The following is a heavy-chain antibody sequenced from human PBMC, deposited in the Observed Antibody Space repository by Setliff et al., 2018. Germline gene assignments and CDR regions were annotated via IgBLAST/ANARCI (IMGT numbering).Heavy chain of an antibody. V-gene: IGHV4-38-2*01. CDR3: ARHYYDSGGYYIDY. CDR2: IYHSGRN. Sequence: SETLSLTCAVSGYSICSDSYWGWIRQPPGKGLEWIGSIYHSGRNYYNPSLKSRVIISVDTSKNQFSLKLSSVTAADTAVYYCARHYYDSGGYYIDYWGQGTLVTVSS. D-gene: IGHD3-22*01. J-gene: IGHJ4*02. CDR1: GYSICSDSY.